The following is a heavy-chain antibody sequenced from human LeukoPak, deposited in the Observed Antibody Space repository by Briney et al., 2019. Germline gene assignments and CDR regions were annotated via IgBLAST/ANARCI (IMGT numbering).Heavy chain of an antibody. V-gene: IGHV3-7*01. CDR3: ARLFGGVTTFDY. CDR2: INPDGSGT. CDR1: GFSFSPYW. D-gene: IGHD4-17*01. Sequence: GGSLRLSCAASGFSFSPYWMSWVRQGPGKGLDWVASINPDGSGTSYVDSVKGRFTISRDNAQNSLYLQMNSLSAEDTAVYFCARLFGGVTTFDYWGQGTLVTVSS. J-gene: IGHJ4*02.